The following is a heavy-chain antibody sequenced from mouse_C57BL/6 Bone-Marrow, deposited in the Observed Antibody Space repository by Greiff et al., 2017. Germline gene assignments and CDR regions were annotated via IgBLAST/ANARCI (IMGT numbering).Heavy chain of an antibody. J-gene: IGHJ4*01. V-gene: IGHV1-39*01. CDR3: ASGYDDVYAMDY. CDR1: GYSFTDYN. CDR2: LNPNYGTT. D-gene: IGHD2-4*01. Sequence: EVQLQQSGPELVKPGASVKISCKASGYSFTDYNMNWVKQSNGKSLEWIGVLNPNYGTTSYNQKFKGKATLTVDKSSSTAYMQLNSLTSEDAAVYYCASGYDDVYAMDYWGQGTSVTVSS.